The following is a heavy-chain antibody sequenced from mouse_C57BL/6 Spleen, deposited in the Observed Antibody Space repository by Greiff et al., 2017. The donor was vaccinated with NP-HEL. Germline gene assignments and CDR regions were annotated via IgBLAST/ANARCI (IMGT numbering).Heavy chain of an antibody. J-gene: IGHJ4*01. V-gene: IGHV1-80*01. CDR1: GYAFSSYW. D-gene: IGHD1-1*01. Sequence: QVQLQQSGAELVKPGASVKISCKASGYAFSSYWMNWVKQRPGKGLEWIGQIYPGDGDTNYNGKFKGKATLTADKSSSTAYMQLSSLTSEDSAVYFCARKSFHYYGSSPYAMDYWGQGTSVTVSS. CDR3: ARKSFHYYGSSPYAMDY. CDR2: IYPGDGDT.